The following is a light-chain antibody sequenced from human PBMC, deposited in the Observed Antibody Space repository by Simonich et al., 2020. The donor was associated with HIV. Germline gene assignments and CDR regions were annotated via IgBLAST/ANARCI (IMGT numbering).Light chain of an antibody. Sequence: EIVMTQSPATLSVSPGERATLSCRASQSVSSNLAWYQQKPGQAPRRLIYGASTRATGIPARFSGSGSGTEFTLTISSLQPEDFATYYCQQFNNYPYTFGQGTKLEIK. CDR3: QQFNNYPYT. V-gene: IGKV3-15*01. CDR2: GAS. J-gene: IGKJ2*01. CDR1: QSVSSN.